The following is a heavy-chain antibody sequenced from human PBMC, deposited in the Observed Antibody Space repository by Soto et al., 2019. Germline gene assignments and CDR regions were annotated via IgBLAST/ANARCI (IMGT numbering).Heavy chain of an antibody. V-gene: IGHV3-30-3*01. J-gene: IGHJ5*02. CDR2: ISYDGSNK. CDR1: GFTFSSYA. Sequence: ESGGGVVQPGRSLRLSCAASGFTFSSYAMHWVRQAPGKGLEWVAVISYDGSNKYYADSVKGRFTISRDNSKNTLYLQMNSLRAEDTAVYYCARDRSLGYCSGGSCYQGWFDPWGQGTLVTVSS. D-gene: IGHD2-15*01. CDR3: ARDRSLGYCSGGSCYQGWFDP.